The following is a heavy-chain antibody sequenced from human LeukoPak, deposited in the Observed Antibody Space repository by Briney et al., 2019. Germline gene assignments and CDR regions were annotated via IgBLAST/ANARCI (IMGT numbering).Heavy chain of an antibody. D-gene: IGHD1-1*01. V-gene: IGHV1-69*05. CDR2: IIPIFGTA. J-gene: IGHJ5*02. CDR1: GGTFSSYA. Sequence: SVKVSCKASGGTFSSYAISWVRQAPGQGPEWMGRIIPIFGTANYAQKFQGRVTITTDESTSTAYMELSNLRSEDTAVYYCARDAGSNWFDPWGQGTLVTVSS. CDR3: ARDAGSNWFDP.